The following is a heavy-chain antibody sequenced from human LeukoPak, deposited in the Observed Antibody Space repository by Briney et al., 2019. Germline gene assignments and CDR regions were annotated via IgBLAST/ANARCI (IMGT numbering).Heavy chain of an antibody. CDR3: ARELSEGTVNDY. D-gene: IGHD4-17*01. V-gene: IGHV3-21*01. CDR1: GFTFSSYS. Sequence: GGSLRLSCAASGFTFSSYSMNWVRQAPGKGLEWVSSISSSSSYIYYADSVKGRFTISRDNAKNSLYLQMNSLRAEDTAVYYCARELSEGTVNDYWGQGTLVTVSS. J-gene: IGHJ4*02. CDR2: ISSSSSYI.